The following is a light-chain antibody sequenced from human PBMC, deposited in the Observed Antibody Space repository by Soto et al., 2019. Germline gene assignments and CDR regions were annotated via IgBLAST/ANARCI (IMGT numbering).Light chain of an antibody. CDR3: QQYGSSPRLT. CDR2: GAS. J-gene: IGKJ4*01. V-gene: IGKV3-20*01. Sequence: EIVLTQSPGTLSLSPGERATLSCRASQSVSSSYLAWYQQKPGQAPRLLISGASSRATGIPDRFSGSGSGPDFTLTISRLEPEDFAVYYCQQYGSSPRLTFGGGTKVEIK. CDR1: QSVSSSY.